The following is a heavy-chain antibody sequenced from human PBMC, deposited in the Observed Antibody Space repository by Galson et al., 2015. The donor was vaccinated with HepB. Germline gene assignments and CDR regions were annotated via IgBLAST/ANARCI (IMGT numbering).Heavy chain of an antibody. D-gene: IGHD4-17*01. Sequence: SLRLSCAASGFTFSTYGMHWVRQAPGKGLEWVAVISYDGTSKYHTDSVKGRFTISRDNSKSTLFLQMNSLRTEDAAVYYCARVHYVDYFSDYFYGMDVCGQGTTFTVSS. V-gene: IGHV3-30*03. CDR2: ISYDGTSK. CDR1: GFTFSTYG. CDR3: ARVHYVDYFSDYFYGMDV. J-gene: IGHJ6*02.